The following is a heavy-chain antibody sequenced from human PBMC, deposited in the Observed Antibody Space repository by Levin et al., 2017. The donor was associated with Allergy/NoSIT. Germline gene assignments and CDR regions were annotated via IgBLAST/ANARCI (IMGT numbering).Heavy chain of an antibody. Sequence: SETLSLTCAVYGGSFSGYYWSWMRQPPGKGLEWIGEINHSGSTNYNPSLKSRVTISVDTSKNQFSLELSSVTAADTAVYSWASGHGGNWGQGTLVTVSS. V-gene: IGHV4-34*01. CDR2: INHSGST. J-gene: IGHJ4*02. CDR3: ASGHGGN. CDR1: GGSFSGYY.